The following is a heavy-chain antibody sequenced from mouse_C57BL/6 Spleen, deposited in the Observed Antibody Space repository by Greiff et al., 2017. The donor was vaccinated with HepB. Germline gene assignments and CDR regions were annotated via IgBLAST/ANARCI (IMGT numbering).Heavy chain of an antibody. J-gene: IGHJ1*03. CDR2: IYPGDGDT. CDR3: ASTLYYGSSYWYFDV. CDR1: GYAFSSSW. D-gene: IGHD1-1*01. Sequence: QVQLKQSGPELVKPGASVKISCKASGYAFSSSWMNWVKQRPGKGLEWIGRIYPGDGDTNYNGKFKGKATLTADKSSSTAYMQLSSLTSEDSAVYFCASTLYYGSSYWYFDVWGTGTTVTVSS. V-gene: IGHV1-82*01.